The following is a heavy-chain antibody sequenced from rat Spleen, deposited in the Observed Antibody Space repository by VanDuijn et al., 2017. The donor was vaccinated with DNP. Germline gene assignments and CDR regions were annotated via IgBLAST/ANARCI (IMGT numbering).Heavy chain of an antibody. J-gene: IGHJ2*01. Sequence: EVQLVESGGDLVQPGRSLQLSCVASGFTFNDYWMTWIRQVPGKGLEWVASISYDGVHAYYRGSVKGRFTISRDNAKNSLYLQMDSLRSEDTATYYCTTLYYGYDYGYWGQGVMVTVSS. CDR3: TTLYYGYDYGY. V-gene: IGHV5-31*01. CDR1: GFTFNDYW. D-gene: IGHD1-7*01. CDR2: ISYDGVHA.